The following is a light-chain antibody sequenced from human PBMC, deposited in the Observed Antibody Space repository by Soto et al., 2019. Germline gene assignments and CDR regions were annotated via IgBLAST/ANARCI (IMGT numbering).Light chain of an antibody. CDR2: QNN. V-gene: IGLV1-51*02. CDR3: GTWDSSLSAWV. CDR1: SSNIGENY. Sequence: QSVLTQPPSVSAAPGQRVTISCSGSSSNIGENYVSWYQQLPGTAPKLLIYQNNKRPSGIPDRFSGSKSGTSATLGITGLQTGDEADYYCGTWDSSLSAWVFGGGTKVTV. J-gene: IGLJ3*02.